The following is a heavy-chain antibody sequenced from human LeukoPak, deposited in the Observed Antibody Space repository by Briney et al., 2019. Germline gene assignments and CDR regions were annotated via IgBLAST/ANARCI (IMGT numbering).Heavy chain of an antibody. D-gene: IGHD3-16*01. CDR1: EFSVGSNY. J-gene: IGHJ6*03. CDR3: AKDTLSDYYYYMDV. Sequence: PGGSLRLTCAASEFSVGSNYMTWVRQAPGKGLEWVSLIYSGGSTYYADSVKGRFTISRDNSKNSLYLQMNSLRAEDTALYYCAKDTLSDYYYYMDVWGKGTTVTVSS. V-gene: IGHV3-53*05. CDR2: IYSGGST.